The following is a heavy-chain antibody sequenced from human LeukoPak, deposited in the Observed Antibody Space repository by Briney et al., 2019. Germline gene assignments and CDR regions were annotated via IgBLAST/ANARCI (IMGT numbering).Heavy chain of an antibody. V-gene: IGHV3-23*01. CDR3: ARDRPRRAFDI. J-gene: IGHJ3*02. CDR2: ISENGRST. Sequence: GGSLRLSCAASGFSFSASSMSWVRQTPGKGLEWVSSISENGRSTYYADSVQGRFTISRDNSKNTLYLQMNSLRAEDTAVYYCARDRPRRAFDIWGQGTMVTVSS. CDR1: GFSFSASS.